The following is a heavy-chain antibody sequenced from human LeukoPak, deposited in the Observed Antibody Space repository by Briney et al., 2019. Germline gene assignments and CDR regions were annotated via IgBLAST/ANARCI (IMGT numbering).Heavy chain of an antibody. D-gene: IGHD6-6*01. Sequence: GASLRLSCAASGFTFSSYAMSWVRQAPGKGLEWVSAISGSGGSTYYADSVKGRFSISRDNSKNSLYLQMDSLRVEDTAVYYCVKGATKISCRPADWGQGTLVTVSS. CDR3: VKGATKISCRPAD. V-gene: IGHV3-23*01. J-gene: IGHJ4*02. CDR1: GFTFSSYA. CDR2: ISGSGGST.